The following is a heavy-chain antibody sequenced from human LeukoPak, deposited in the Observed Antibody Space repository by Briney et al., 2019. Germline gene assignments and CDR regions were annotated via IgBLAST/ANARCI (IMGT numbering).Heavy chain of an antibody. V-gene: IGHV3-23*01. CDR3: AKDGTASVPFDY. CDR2: ISGSGGSS. J-gene: IGHJ4*02. CDR1: GFSFSTYA. Sequence: PGGSLRLSCAASGFSFSTYAMSWVRQAPGKGLEWVSAISGSGGSSSHADSVKGRFTISRDNSKNTVFLQVNSLRAEDTAVYFCAKDGTASVPFDYWGQGTLVTVSS. D-gene: IGHD6-13*01.